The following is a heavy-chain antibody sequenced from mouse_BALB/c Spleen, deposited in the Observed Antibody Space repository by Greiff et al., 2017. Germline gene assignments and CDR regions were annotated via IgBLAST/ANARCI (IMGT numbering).Heavy chain of an antibody. J-gene: IGHJ3*01. CDR1: GFTFSSYG. Sequence: DVKLVESGGDLVKPGGSLKLSCAASGFTFSSYGMSWVRQTPDKRLEWVATISSGGSYTYYPDSVKGRFTISRDNAKNTLYLQMSSLKSEDTAMYYCARLLFITTGPPFAYWGQGTLVTVSA. CDR2: ISSGGSYT. V-gene: IGHV5-6*02. D-gene: IGHD1-2*01. CDR3: ARLLFITTGPPFAY.